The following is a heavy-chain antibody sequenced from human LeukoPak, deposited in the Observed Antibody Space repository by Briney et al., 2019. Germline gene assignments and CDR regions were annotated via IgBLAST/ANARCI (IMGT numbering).Heavy chain of an antibody. CDR3: SKNPGRAAGKPWS. CDR1: GLTVSNNY. Sequence: GGSLRLSCVVSGLTVSNNYMTWVRQAPGKGLEWVSLIFSGGGTYYADSVEGRFTISRDRSKNTLYLQMNSLRAEDTALYYCSKNPGRAAGKPWSWGQGTLVTVSS. V-gene: IGHV3-66*01. CDR2: IFSGGGT. D-gene: IGHD6-25*01. J-gene: IGHJ5*02.